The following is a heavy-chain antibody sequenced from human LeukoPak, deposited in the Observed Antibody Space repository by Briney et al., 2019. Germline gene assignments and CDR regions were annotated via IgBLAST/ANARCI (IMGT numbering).Heavy chain of an antibody. J-gene: IGHJ6*02. CDR3: ARAPLNYGMDV. CDR2: IYYDGGT. Sequence: SETLSLTCTVSGASISDHYWSWIRQPPGKGLEWIGYIYYDGGTHYNPSLKSRVTMSVDTSKDQFSLRLNSVTAADTAVYFCARAPLNYGMDVWGQGTTLTVSS. V-gene: IGHV4-30-4*01. CDR1: GASISDHY.